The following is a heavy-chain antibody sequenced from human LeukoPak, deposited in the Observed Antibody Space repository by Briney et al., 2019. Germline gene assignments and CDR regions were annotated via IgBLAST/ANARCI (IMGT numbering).Heavy chain of an antibody. Sequence: SETLSLTCAVYGGSFSGYYWSWIRQPPGKGLEWIGEIYHSGSTNYNPSLKSRVTISVDKSKNQFSLKLYSVTAADTAVYYCARTDPDAFDIWGQGTMVTVSS. CDR1: GGSFSGYY. V-gene: IGHV4-34*01. CDR3: ARTDPDAFDI. J-gene: IGHJ3*02. CDR2: IYHSGST.